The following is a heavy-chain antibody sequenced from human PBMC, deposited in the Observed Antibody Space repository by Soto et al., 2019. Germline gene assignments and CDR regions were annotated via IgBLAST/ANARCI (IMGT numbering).Heavy chain of an antibody. V-gene: IGHV4-59*01. CDR1: GGSMNSSL. D-gene: IGHD1-1*01. CDR3: ARYMHAGFTHDFDP. Sequence: NPSESPYLTCVVSGGSMNSSLCSGARKFPGKGLEWIAYTAYTGNTNYNPSLQSRVTISMDASKNQMSLKLTSMTESDTAVYYCARYMHAGFTHDFDPWGQGTLVTVSS. J-gene: IGHJ5*02. CDR2: TAYTGNT.